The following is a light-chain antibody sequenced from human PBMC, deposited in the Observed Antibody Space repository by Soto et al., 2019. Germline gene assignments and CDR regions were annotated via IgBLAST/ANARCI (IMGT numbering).Light chain of an antibody. V-gene: IGKV1-39*01. CDR3: QKSYSTPWT. CDR2: AAS. Sequence: DIQMTQSPSSLSASVGARVTITCRAGQSISSYLNWYQQKPGKAPKLLIHAASSLQSGVPSRFSGSGSGTEFTLTISSLQPEDFATYYCQKSYSTPWTFGQGTKVEIK. J-gene: IGKJ1*01. CDR1: QSISSY.